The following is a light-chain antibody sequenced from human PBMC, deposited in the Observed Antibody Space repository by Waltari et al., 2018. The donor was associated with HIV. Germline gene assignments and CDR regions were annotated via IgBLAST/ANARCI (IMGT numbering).Light chain of an antibody. CDR1: AMPNQY. V-gene: IGLV3-25*03. CDR3: QSADSSGAYWV. CDR2: KDT. Sequence: SSELTQPPSVSVPPGQPARLTCSGDAMPNQYASWYQQKPGQAPIPIIYKDTERPSGIPERFSGSTSGTTVTLTISGVQAEDEADYHCQSADSSGAYWVFGGGTRLTVL. J-gene: IGLJ3*02.